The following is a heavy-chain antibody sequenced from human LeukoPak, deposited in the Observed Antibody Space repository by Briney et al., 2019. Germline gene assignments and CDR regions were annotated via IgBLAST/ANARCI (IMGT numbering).Heavy chain of an antibody. Sequence: GGSLRLSCAASGFTFSSYGMHRVRQAPGKGLEWVAVISYDGSNKYYADSVKGRFAISRDNSKNTLYLQMNSLRAEDTALYYCAKASPGIAAAGPDYWGQGTLVTVSS. CDR2: ISYDGSNK. CDR3: AKASPGIAAAGPDY. D-gene: IGHD6-13*01. V-gene: IGHV3-30*18. J-gene: IGHJ4*02. CDR1: GFTFSSYG.